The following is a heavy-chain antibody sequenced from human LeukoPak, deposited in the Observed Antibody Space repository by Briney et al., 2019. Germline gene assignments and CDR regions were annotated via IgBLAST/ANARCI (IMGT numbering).Heavy chain of an antibody. D-gene: IGHD3-9*01. Sequence: SETLSLTRTVSGGSISSGSYYWSWILQPAGNGLEWIGSIYTSGSTNYYPSLKSRVTISVDTCKYQFSLKLSSVTAADTAVYYCARGLRYFDWLTSDYWGQGTLVTVSS. V-gene: IGHV4-61*02. CDR1: GGSISSGSYY. CDR2: IYTSGST. J-gene: IGHJ4*02. CDR3: ARGLRYFDWLTSDY.